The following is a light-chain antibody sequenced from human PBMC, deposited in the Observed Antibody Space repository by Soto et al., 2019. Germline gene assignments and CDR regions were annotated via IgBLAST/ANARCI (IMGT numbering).Light chain of an antibody. CDR1: QSISSY. Sequence: DIQMTQSPSSLSASAGDRVTITCRASQSISSYLNWYQQKPGKAPKLLIYAAGRLQSGVPSRFSGGGSGTDFTLTISSLQPEDFATYFCHQTYMTPLTFGGGTKVDIK. V-gene: IGKV1-39*01. CDR2: AAG. J-gene: IGKJ4*01. CDR3: HQTYMTPLT.